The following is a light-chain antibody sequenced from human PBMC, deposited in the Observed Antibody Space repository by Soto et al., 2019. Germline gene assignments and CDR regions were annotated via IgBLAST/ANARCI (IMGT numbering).Light chain of an antibody. V-gene: IGKV3D-15*02. CDR3: QQYNDSPFS. Sequence: EIGMTQSPATLSVSPGERATLSCRAGQGVINNLAWYQQKSGQSPRLLIYGVSKRATGVPARFSGSGSETDFTLTISGLESEDFALYFCQQYNDSPFSFGQGTRLEIK. CDR1: QGVINN. J-gene: IGKJ5*01. CDR2: GVS.